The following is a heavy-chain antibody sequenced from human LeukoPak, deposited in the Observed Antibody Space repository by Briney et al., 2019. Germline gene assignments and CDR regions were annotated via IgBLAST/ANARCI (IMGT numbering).Heavy chain of an antibody. J-gene: IGHJ2*01. CDR2: IYDTGNT. CDR3: ARARVRSYSYDSDGSYTSDLIFDL. Sequence: KPSETLSLTCTVSGGSISSYFWSWIRQPPGKGLEWIGYIYDTGNTNYNPSLRSRVTISIGTSKDQFSLRLSSVTAADTAVYYCARARVRSYSYDSDGSYTSDLIFDLWGRGTLVSVRS. CDR1: GGSISSYF. V-gene: IGHV4-59*01. D-gene: IGHD3-22*01.